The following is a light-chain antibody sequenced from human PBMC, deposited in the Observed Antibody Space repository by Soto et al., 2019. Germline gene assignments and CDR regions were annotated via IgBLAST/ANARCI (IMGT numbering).Light chain of an antibody. Sequence: DIQMTQSPSTLSASVGDRVTITCRASQSISNWLAWYQQKPGKAPKLLTYKTSNLQSGVPSRFSGSGSGTEFTLTISSLQPDDFATYYCQQYNHYSSYTFGRGTKLEIK. V-gene: IGKV1-5*03. J-gene: IGKJ2*01. CDR3: QQYNHYSSYT. CDR1: QSISNW. CDR2: KTS.